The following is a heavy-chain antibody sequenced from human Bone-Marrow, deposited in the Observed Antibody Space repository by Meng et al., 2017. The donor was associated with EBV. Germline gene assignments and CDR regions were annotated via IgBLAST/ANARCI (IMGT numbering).Heavy chain of an antibody. V-gene: IGHV3-30*18. CDR2: IPSDASHNK. Sequence: QGQVVESGGGSAPPGMSLTFSCSASGFIFSGYGFHWGRQAPGKGPEWVAIIPSDASHNKYYADSVKGRFTISRDNSENTLYLQMNSLKIEDTAVYYCAKDLSGRFDPWGQGTLVTVSS. CDR3: AKDLSGRFDP. D-gene: IGHD1-14*01. CDR1: GFIFSGYG. J-gene: IGHJ5*02.